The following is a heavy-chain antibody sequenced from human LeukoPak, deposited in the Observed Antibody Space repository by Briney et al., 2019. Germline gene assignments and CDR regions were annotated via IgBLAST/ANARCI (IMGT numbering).Heavy chain of an antibody. D-gene: IGHD3-3*01. CDR1: GFTVSSNY. CDR3: ARDVTIFGVVIGDY. J-gene: IGHJ4*02. V-gene: IGHV3-66*02. CDR2: IYSGGNT. Sequence: GGSLRLSCAASGFTVSSNYMSWVRQAPGKGLEWVSVIYSGGNTYYPDSVKGRFTISRDNSKNTLYLQMNSLRAEDTAVYYCARDVTIFGVVIGDYWGQGTLVTVSS.